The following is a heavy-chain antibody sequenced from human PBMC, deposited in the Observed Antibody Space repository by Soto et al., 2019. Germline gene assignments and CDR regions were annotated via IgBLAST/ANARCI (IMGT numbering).Heavy chain of an antibody. CDR2: IYPGDSDT. V-gene: IGHV5-51*01. CDR1: GYSFTSYW. CDR3: ARQQDYGGKSFDY. Sequence: GESLKISCKASGYSFTSYWIGWVRQMPGKGLEWMGIIYPGDSDTRYSPSFQGQVTISADKSISTAYLQWSSLKASDTATYYCARQQDYGGKSFDYWGQGTLVTVSS. J-gene: IGHJ4*02. D-gene: IGHD4-17*01.